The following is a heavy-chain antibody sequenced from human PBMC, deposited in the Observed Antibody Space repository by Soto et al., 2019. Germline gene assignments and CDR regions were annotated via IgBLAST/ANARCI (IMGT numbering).Heavy chain of an antibody. CDR2: INPTGRST. V-gene: IGHV1-46*03. CDR1: GDTFTSYY. Sequence: QVQLVQSGAEVKKPGASVKVSCTASGDTFTSYYMHWVRQAPGQGLEWVGKINPTGRSTIYAQKFQGRVTMTRDTATSTAYMELSSLRSEDTGVYFCARDLAPYSSTFDLQYW. D-gene: IGHD6-13*01. J-gene: IGHJ2*01. CDR3: ARDLAPYSSTFDLQYW.